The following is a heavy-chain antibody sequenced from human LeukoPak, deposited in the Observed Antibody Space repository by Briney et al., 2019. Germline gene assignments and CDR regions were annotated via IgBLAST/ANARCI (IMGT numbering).Heavy chain of an antibody. V-gene: IGHV1-3*04. D-gene: IGHD4-17*01. CDR3: ASVDYGDY. CDR1: GYTFTTYA. Sequence: ASVTVSCKASGYTFTTYAIHWVRQAPGQRLEWMGWINTGNGNTKYLQKFQGRVTFTRDTSASTAYMELSSLRSEDTAVYYCASVDYGDYWGQGTLVTVSS. J-gene: IGHJ4*02. CDR2: INTGNGNT.